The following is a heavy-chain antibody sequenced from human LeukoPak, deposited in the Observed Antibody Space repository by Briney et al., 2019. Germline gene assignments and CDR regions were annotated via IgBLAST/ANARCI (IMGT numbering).Heavy chain of an antibody. V-gene: IGHV4-30-4*08. CDR3: ARAVHCSSTSCYMGLDWFDP. J-gene: IGHJ5*02. CDR2: IYYSGST. Sequence: PSETLSLTSTVSGGSLSRGDYYWSWIRDPPGKGLEWIGHIYYSGSTYYNPSLKSRVTISVDTSKSQFTLKLSSVTAADTAVYYCARAVHCSSTSCYMGLDWFDPWGQGTLVTVSS. CDR1: GGSLSRGDYY. D-gene: IGHD2-2*02.